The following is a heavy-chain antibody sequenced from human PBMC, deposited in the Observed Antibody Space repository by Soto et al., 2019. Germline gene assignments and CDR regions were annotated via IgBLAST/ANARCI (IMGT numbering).Heavy chain of an antibody. CDR1: GGSISSGGYY. CDR2: IYYSGST. CDR3: ARWVFGSSSVYGYYYYYGMDV. J-gene: IGHJ6*02. V-gene: IGHV4-31*03. D-gene: IGHD6-6*01. Sequence: SETLSLTCTVSGGSISSGGYYWSWIRQHPGKGLEWFGYIYYSGSTYYNPSLKSRVTISVDTSKNQFSLKLSSVTAADTAVYYCARWVFGSSSVYGYYYYYGMDVWGQGTTVTVSS.